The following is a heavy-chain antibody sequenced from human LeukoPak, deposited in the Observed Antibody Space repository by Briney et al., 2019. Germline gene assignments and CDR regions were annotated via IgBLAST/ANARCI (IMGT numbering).Heavy chain of an antibody. CDR2: ISGCGGST. Sequence: GGSLRLSCAASGFTFSSYAMSWVRQAPGKGLEWVSAISGCGGSTYYADSVKGRFTISRDNSKNTLYLQMNSLRAEDTAVYYCAKDRRAIAAHTNDYWGQGTLVTVSS. D-gene: IGHD6-13*01. CDR3: AKDRRAIAAHTNDY. CDR1: GFTFSSYA. J-gene: IGHJ4*02. V-gene: IGHV3-23*01.